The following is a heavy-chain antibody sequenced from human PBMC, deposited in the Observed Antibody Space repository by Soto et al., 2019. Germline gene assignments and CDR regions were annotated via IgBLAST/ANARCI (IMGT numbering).Heavy chain of an antibody. CDR3: ARYIVVVPAAMDANWFDP. D-gene: IGHD2-2*01. CDR2: IDPSDSYT. Sequence: GESLKISCKGSGYSFTSYWISWVRQMPGKGLEWMGRIDPSDSYTNYSPSFQGHVTISADKSISTAYLQWSSLKASDTAMYYCARYIVVVPAAMDANWFDPWGQGTLVTVSS. J-gene: IGHJ5*02. CDR1: GYSFTSYW. V-gene: IGHV5-10-1*01.